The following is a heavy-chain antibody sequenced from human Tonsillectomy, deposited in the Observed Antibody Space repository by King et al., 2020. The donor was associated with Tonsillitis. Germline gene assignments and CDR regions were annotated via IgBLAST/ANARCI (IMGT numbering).Heavy chain of an antibody. CDR2: IYYIGST. CDR3: ALNYYGSGSYFEASDY. J-gene: IGHJ4*02. CDR1: GGSISSNSYH. Sequence: QLQESGPGLVKPSETLSLTCTVSGGSISSNSYHWGWIRQPPGKGLEWIGTIYYIGSTYYNPSLKSRLTISVDTSKNQLSLKLTSVTAADTAVYYCALNYYGSGSYFEASDYWGQGTLVTVSS. V-gene: IGHV4-39*01. D-gene: IGHD3-10*01.